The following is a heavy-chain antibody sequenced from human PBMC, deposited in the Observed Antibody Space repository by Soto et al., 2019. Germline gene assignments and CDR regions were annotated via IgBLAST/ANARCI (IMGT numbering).Heavy chain of an antibody. V-gene: IGHV3-33*01. J-gene: IGHJ4*02. CDR3: ARDSSSTGLYFDY. Sequence: QVQLVESGGGVVQPGRSLRLSCAASGFTFGNHAMHWVRQAPGEGLEWVAFIWYDGSSKYYADSVKGRFTISRDNPQNTLYLQMNSLRAEDTAVYYCARDSSSTGLYFDYWGQGTLVTVSS. D-gene: IGHD2-2*01. CDR2: IWYDGSSK. CDR1: GFTFGNHA.